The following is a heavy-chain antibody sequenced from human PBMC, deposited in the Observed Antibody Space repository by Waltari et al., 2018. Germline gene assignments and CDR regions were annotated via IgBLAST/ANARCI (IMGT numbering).Heavy chain of an antibody. CDR1: GGSFSGYY. CDR2: INHSGST. V-gene: IGHV4-34*01. Sequence: QVQLQQWGAGLLKPSETLSLTCAVYGGSFSGYYWSWIRQPPGKGLEWIGEINHSGSTNYNPSLKSRVTISVDTSKNQFSLKLSSVTAADTAVYYCARGHAEYSSPRFDPWGQGTLVTVSS. J-gene: IGHJ5*02. D-gene: IGHD6-6*01. CDR3: ARGHAEYSSPRFDP.